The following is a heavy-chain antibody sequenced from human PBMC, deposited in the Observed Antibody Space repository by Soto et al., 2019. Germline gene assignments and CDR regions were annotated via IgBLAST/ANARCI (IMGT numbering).Heavy chain of an antibody. CDR2: IYSGGST. CDR3: ARGGGMTTLNWGVFDY. V-gene: IGHV3-66*01. D-gene: IGHD3-16*01. J-gene: IGHJ4*02. Sequence: GGSLRLSCAASGFTVSSNYMSWVRQAPGKGLEWVSIIYSGGSTYYADSVKGRFTISRDNSKNTLWLQMNSLRAEDTAVYYCARGGGMTTLNWGVFDYWGQGTLVTVSS. CDR1: GFTVSSNY.